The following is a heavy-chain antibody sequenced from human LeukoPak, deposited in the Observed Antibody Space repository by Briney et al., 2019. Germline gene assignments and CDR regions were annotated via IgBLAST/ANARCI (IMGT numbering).Heavy chain of an antibody. J-gene: IGHJ4*02. D-gene: IGHD2-2*01. CDR3: AKFPVGYCSSTSCYE. CDR2: ISGSGGST. V-gene: IGHV3-23*01. Sequence: GGSLRLSCAASGFTFSSYAMSWVRQAPGKGLEWVSAISGSGGSTYYADSVKGRFTISRDNSRNTLYLQMNSLRAEDTAVYYCAKFPVGYCSSTSCYEWGQGTLVTVSS. CDR1: GFTFSSYA.